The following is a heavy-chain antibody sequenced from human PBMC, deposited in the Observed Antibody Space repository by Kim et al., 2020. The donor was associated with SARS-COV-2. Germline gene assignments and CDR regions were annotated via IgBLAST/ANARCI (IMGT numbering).Heavy chain of an antibody. V-gene: IGHV1-24*01. D-gene: IGHD3-22*01. CDR1: GYTLTELS. J-gene: IGHJ4*02. CDR3: ATLDSSGYYKEYYFDY. Sequence: ASVKVSCKVSGYTLTELSMHWVRQAPGKGLEWMGGFDPEVGDTIYAQKFQGRVTMTEDTSTDTAYMELSSLRSEDTAVYYCATLDSSGYYKEYYFDYWGQGTLVTVSS. CDR2: FDPEVGDT.